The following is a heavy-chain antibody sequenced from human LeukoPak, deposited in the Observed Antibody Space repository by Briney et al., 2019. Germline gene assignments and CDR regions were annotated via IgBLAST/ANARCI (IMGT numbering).Heavy chain of an antibody. J-gene: IGHJ6*03. CDR2: INSDGIRT. CDR1: GFTFNSFW. D-gene: IGHD3-22*01. Sequence: GGSLRLTCAASGFTFNSFWMYWVRQVPGKGLLWVARINSDGIRTSHADSVQGRFTISRDNANNTLYLQMNSLRVEDTAVYYCARGGSGSGYHYYYYYMDVWGKGTTVTISS. CDR3: ARGGSGSGYHYYYYYMDV. V-gene: IGHV3-74*01.